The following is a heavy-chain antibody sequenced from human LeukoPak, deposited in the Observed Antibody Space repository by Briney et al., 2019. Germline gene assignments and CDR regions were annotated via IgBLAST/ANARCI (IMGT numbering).Heavy chain of an antibody. V-gene: IGHV4-34*01. CDR1: DGSFSDYY. J-gene: IGHJ4*02. Sequence: SETLSLTCAVFDGSFSDYYWSWVRQPPGKGLEWIGEINYSGRTNYYPALTSRATLSIDTSKNQFSLKLSSVTVADTAVYYCARDLAAGTDFDYWGQGTLVTVSS. CDR3: ARDLAAGTDFDY. D-gene: IGHD1-1*01. CDR2: INYSGRT.